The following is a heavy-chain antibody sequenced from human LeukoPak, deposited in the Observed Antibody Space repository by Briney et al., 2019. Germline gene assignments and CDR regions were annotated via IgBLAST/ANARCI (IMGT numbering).Heavy chain of an antibody. D-gene: IGHD5-12*01. V-gene: IGHV3-7*01. CDR3: VKGRGGYVKYKTFDY. J-gene: IGHJ4*02. CDR2: IKHDGSEA. Sequence: GGSPRLSCAASGFTFSSYWMSWVRQAPGKGLEWVANIKHDGSEAYYVASVKGRFTISKDNAKNSLYLQMNSLRTEDTAVYYCVKGRGGYVKYKTFDYWGQGTLVTVSS. CDR1: GFTFSSYW.